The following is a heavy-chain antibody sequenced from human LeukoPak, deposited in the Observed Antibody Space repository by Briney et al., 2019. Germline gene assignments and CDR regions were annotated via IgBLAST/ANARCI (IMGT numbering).Heavy chain of an antibody. CDR1: GGSISGYY. CDR3: ARARNYYDSSGYYRFDP. CDR2: IYTSGST. D-gene: IGHD3-22*01. J-gene: IGHJ5*02. Sequence: PSETLSLTCTVSGGSISGYYWSWIGQPAGKGLEWIGRIYTSGSTNYNPSLKSRVTMSVDTSKNQFSLKLSSVTAADTAVYYYARARNYYDSSGYYRFDPWGQGTLVTVSS. V-gene: IGHV4-4*07.